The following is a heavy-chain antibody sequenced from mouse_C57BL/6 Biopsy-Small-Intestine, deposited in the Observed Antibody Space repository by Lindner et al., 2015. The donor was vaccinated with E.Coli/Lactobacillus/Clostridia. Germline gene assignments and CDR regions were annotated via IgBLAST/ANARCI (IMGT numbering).Heavy chain of an antibody. CDR3: ARHERAGAFAN. CDR2: IWSDGST. CDR1: GFSLVYYG. D-gene: IGHD3-3*01. V-gene: IGHV2-6-1*01. Sequence: VQLQESGPGLVAPSQNLSITCTVSGFSLVYYGVHWVRQPPGKGLEWLAVIWSDGSTSYNSALKSRLNINKDNSKNQVFLKMTSLQTDDTAMYYCARHERAGAFANWGQGTLAIVSA. J-gene: IGHJ3*01.